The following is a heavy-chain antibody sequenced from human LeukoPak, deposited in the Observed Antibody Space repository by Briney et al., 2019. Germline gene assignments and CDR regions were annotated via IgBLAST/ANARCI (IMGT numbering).Heavy chain of an antibody. D-gene: IGHD3-22*01. J-gene: IGHJ4*02. CDR3: ARGSYYDSSGYYYVEPFDY. Sequence: ASVKVSCKASGYTFTSYDINWVRQATGQGLEWMGWMNPNSGNTGYAQKFQDRLTMTRYTSISTAYMELSSLTSGDTAVYYCARGSYYDSSGYYYVEPFDYWGQGTLVTVSS. CDR2: MNPNSGNT. V-gene: IGHV1-8*01. CDR1: GYTFTSYD.